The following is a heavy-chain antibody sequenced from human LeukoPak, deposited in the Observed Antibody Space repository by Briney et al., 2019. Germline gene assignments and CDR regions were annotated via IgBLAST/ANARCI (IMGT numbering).Heavy chain of an antibody. CDR2: ISGGGGST. Sequence: PGGSLRLSCAASGFTFTSYSMNWVRQAPGKGLEWVSTISGGGGSTHYADSVKGQFTISRDNSKNTLYLQVNSLRAEDTAVYYCAKGGKWDVTPFDYWGQGTLVTVSS. CDR3: AKGGKWDVTPFDY. D-gene: IGHD1-26*01. J-gene: IGHJ4*02. CDR1: GFTFTSYS. V-gene: IGHV3-23*01.